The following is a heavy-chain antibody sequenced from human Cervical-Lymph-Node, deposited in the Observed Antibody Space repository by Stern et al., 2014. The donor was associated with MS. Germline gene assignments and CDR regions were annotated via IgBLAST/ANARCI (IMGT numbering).Heavy chain of an antibody. D-gene: IGHD4-23*01. CDR2: IYYSGSS. Sequence: QVQLQESGPGLVKPSETLSLTCTVSGASIRSYSWSWIRQTPGQGLEWIGYIYYSGSSNQNPSLKRRVTISVDTSKNQFSLRLRSVTAVDTAVYYCAGGSTVGAPDFWGQGTLVTVSS. CDR1: GASIRSYS. J-gene: IGHJ4*02. CDR3: AGGSTVGAPDF. V-gene: IGHV4-59*01.